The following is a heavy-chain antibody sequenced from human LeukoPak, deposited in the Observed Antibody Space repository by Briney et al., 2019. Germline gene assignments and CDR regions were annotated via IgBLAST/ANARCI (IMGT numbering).Heavy chain of an antibody. CDR2: IYYSGST. CDR3: ARGGGYSYGPRAYYMDV. D-gene: IGHD5-18*01. CDR1: GGSISSSSYY. J-gene: IGHJ6*03. V-gene: IGHV4-39*07. Sequence: SETLSLTCTVSGGSISSSSYYWGWIRQPPGKGLEWIGSIYYSGSTNYNPSLKSRVTISVDTSKNQFSLKLSSVTAADTAVYYCARGGGYSYGPRAYYMDVWGKGTTVTVSS.